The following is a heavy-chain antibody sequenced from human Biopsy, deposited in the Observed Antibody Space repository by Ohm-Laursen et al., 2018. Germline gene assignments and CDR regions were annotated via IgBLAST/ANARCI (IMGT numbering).Heavy chain of an antibody. CDR1: GGPSSNYA. D-gene: IGHD3-3*01. CDR3: AADADGYYTKFDY. Sequence: SSVKVSCKASGGPSSNYAFSWVRQAPGQGLEWVGRIVPILGHLNYAQRFQGRVSITADKSTTYVYMELSRLTSGDTAVYYCAADADGYYTKFDYWGPGTLVTVSP. J-gene: IGHJ4*02. CDR2: IVPILGHL. V-gene: IGHV1-69*04.